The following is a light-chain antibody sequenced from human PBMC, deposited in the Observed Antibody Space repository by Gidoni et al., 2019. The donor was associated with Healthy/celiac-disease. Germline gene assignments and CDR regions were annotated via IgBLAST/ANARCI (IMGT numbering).Light chain of an antibody. V-gene: IGKV1-8*01. Sequence: AIRMTQSPSSFSASTGDRVTITCRASPGISSYVAWYQQKPGKAPKLLIYAASTLQSGVPSRFSGSGSGTDFTLTISCLQSEDFATYYCQQYYSYPLTFGGXTKVEIK. CDR3: QQYYSYPLT. CDR1: PGISSY. J-gene: IGKJ4*01. CDR2: AAS.